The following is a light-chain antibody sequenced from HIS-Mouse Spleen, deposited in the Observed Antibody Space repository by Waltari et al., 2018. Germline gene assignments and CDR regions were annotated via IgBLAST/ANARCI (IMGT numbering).Light chain of an antibody. CDR1: AFPKKY. CDR2: EDS. Sequence: SYELTQPPSVSVSPGPPARNTCSGDAFPKKYAYWYQQKSGQAPVLVIYEDSKRPSGIPERFSGSSSGTMATLTISGAQVEDEADYYCYSTDSSGNHRVFGGGTKLTVL. V-gene: IGLV3-10*01. J-gene: IGLJ2*01. CDR3: YSTDSSGNHRV.